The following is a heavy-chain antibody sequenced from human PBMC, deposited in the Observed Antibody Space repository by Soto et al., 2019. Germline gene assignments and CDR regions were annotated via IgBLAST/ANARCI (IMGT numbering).Heavy chain of an antibody. Sequence: QVQLVQSGAEVKKPGASVKVSCKASGYTFTSYDINWVRQATGQGLEWMGWMNPNSGNTGYAQKVQGRVTMTRNTSISTAYLELSSLRSEDTAVYYCAVDSSSPYYYYGMDVWGQGTTVTVSS. CDR1: GYTFTSYD. CDR3: AVDSSSPYYYYGMDV. D-gene: IGHD6-6*01. V-gene: IGHV1-8*01. J-gene: IGHJ6*02. CDR2: MNPNSGNT.